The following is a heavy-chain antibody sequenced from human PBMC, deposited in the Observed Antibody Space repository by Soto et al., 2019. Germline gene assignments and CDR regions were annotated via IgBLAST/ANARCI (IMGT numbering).Heavy chain of an antibody. J-gene: IGHJ4*02. CDR1: GGSISNHY. V-gene: IGHV4-59*11. D-gene: IGHD7-27*01. CDR2: IYYNGNT. CDR3: TRANWYSEY. Sequence: QVQLQESDPGLVKPSETLSLTCSVSGGSISNHYWSWIRQPPGKGLEWIGYIYYNGNTNYNPSLKSRVTMSVDTSRNQISLKLTTVTAADTAVYYCTRANWYSEYWGQGTLVTVSS.